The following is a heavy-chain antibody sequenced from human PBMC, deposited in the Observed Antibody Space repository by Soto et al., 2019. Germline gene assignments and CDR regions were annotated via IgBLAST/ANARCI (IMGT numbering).Heavy chain of an antibody. CDR2: IYYSGST. Sequence: PSETLSLTCTVSGGSISSGGYYWGWIRQPPGKGLEWIGSIYYSGSTYYNPSPKSRVTISVDTSKNQFSLKLSSVTAADTAVYYCARGHGRFLALAAGYWGQGTLVTVSS. CDR1: GGSISSGGYY. J-gene: IGHJ4*02. D-gene: IGHD3-3*01. CDR3: ARGHGRFLALAAGY. V-gene: IGHV4-39*01.